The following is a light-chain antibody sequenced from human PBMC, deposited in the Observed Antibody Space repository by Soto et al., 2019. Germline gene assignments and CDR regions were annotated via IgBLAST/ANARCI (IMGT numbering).Light chain of an antibody. CDR1: QSVSSSY. Sequence: EIELTQSPGTLSLSTGERATLSCRASQSVSSSYLAWYQQKPGQAPRLLIYGASSRATGIPDRFSGSGSGTDFTLTISRLEPEDFAVYYCQQYGSSPWTVGQGTKVDI. V-gene: IGKV3-20*01. J-gene: IGKJ1*01. CDR2: GAS. CDR3: QQYGSSPWT.